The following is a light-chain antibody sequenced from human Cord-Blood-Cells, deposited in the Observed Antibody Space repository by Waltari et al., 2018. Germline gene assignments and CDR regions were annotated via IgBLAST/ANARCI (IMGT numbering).Light chain of an antibody. J-gene: IGKJ5*01. CDR2: GAS. CDR3: QQYGSSLIT. Sequence: EIVLTQSPGTLSLSPGERATLSCRASQSVSSSYLAWYQQKPGQAPRLLIYGASSRATGIPDRFSVSGSGTDFTLTISRLEPEDFAVYYCQQYGSSLITFGQGTRLEIK. CDR1: QSVSSSY. V-gene: IGKV3-20*01.